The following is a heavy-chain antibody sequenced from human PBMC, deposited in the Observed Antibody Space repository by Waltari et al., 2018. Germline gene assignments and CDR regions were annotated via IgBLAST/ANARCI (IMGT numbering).Heavy chain of an antibody. V-gene: IGHV4-59*11. CDR3: ARARYCSGGSCYSDFDY. CDR1: GGSISSHS. D-gene: IGHD2-15*01. CDR2: IYYSGST. Sequence: QVQLQESGPGLVKPSETLSLTCTVSGGSISSHSWSWIRQPPGKGLEWIGYIYYSGSTNYNPSLKSRVTISVDTSKNQFSLKLSSVTAADTAVYYCARARYCSGGSCYSDFDYWGQGTLVTVSS. J-gene: IGHJ4*02.